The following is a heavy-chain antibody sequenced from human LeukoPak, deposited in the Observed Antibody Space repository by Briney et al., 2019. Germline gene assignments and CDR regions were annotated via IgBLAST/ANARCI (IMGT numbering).Heavy chain of an antibody. CDR2: IIPIFGTA. Sequence: SVKVSCKASGGTFSSYAISWVRQAPGQGLEWMGGIIPIFGTANYAQKFQGRVTITTDESTSTAYMELSSLRSEDTAVYYCARANWNYEGPFDYWGQGTLVTVSS. J-gene: IGHJ4*02. CDR3: ARANWNYEGPFDY. V-gene: IGHV1-69*05. CDR1: GGTFSSYA. D-gene: IGHD1-7*01.